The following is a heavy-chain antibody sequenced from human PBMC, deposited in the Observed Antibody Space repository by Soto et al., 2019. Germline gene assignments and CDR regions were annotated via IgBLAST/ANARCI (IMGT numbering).Heavy chain of an antibody. CDR3: AAVTSPILAVAYEGFDY. CDR1: GFTFTSSA. J-gene: IGHJ4*02. D-gene: IGHD6-19*01. V-gene: IGHV1-58*01. CDR2: IVVGSGNT. Sequence: SVKVSCKASGFTFTSSAVQWVRQARGQRLEWIGWIVVGSGNTNYAQKFQERVTITRDMSTSTAYMELSSLRSEDTAVYYCAAVTSPILAVAYEGFDYWGQGTLVTVSS.